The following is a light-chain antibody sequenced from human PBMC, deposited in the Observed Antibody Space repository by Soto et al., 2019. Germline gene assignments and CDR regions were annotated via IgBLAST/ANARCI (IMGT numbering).Light chain of an antibody. Sequence: EFVLTQSPCTLSLSTRERATLSCRASQTVRNNYLAWYQQKPGQAPRLLIYDASSRATGIPDRFSGSGSGTDFTLTISSLEPEDFAIYYCQQRVNWPPITFGQGTRLEIK. CDR1: QTVRNNY. CDR2: DAS. J-gene: IGKJ5*01. CDR3: QQRVNWPPIT. V-gene: IGKV3D-20*02.